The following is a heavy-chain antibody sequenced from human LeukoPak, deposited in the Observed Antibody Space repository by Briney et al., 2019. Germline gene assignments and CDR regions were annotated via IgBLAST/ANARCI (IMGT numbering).Heavy chain of an antibody. V-gene: IGHV4-39*01. CDR3: ARQDTAMPTDY. Sequence: NPSETLSLTCTVSGGSITSGSYYWGWIRQPPGKGLEWIGCVYYSGSTYYNPSLKSRVTIPVDTSKSQFSLKLSSVTAADTAVYYCARQDTAMPTDYWGQGTLVTVSS. D-gene: IGHD5-18*01. CDR2: VYYSGST. J-gene: IGHJ4*02. CDR1: GGSITSGSYY.